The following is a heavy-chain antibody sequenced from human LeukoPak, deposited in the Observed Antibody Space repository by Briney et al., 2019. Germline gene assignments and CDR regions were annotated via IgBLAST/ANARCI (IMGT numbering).Heavy chain of an antibody. J-gene: IGHJ4*02. CDR2: IYYSGST. CDR1: GGSISRSNYF. D-gene: IGHD6-6*01. V-gene: IGHV4-39*07. Sequence: SETLSLTCTVSGGSISRSNYFWGWIRQPPGKGLEWIGSIYYSGSTYYNPSLKSRVTISVDTSKNQFSLKLTSVTAADTAVYYCASGARRVSSPNFDYWGQGTLVTVSS. CDR3: ASGARRVSSPNFDY.